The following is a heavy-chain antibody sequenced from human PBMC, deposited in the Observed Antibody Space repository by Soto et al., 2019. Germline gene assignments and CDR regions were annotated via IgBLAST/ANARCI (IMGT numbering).Heavy chain of an antibody. D-gene: IGHD1-1*01. Sequence: SVKVSCKFSGGTFSSHSINWVRQAPGQGLEWMGGIIPIFGPANFAKKFQGRVTITADESTTTAYMELSSLTSEDTAAYYCATGSFTSTGGRIGYHYNAIDVWGQGTTVTVSS. J-gene: IGHJ6*02. CDR2: IIPIFGPA. V-gene: IGHV1-69*13. CDR1: GGTFSSHS. CDR3: ATGSFTSTGGRIGYHYNAIDV.